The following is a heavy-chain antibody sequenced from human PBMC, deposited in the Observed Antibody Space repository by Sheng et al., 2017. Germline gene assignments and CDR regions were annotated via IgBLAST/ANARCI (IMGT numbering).Heavy chain of an antibody. CDR2: VNHSGST. Sequence: QVQLQQWGAGLLKAFRRPCPSPALSMVGPSVVTTGAGSASPQGRGWSGLGKVNHSGSTNYNPSLKSRVTISVXTSKNQFSLKLSSVTAADTAVYYCARGVMITFGGGVIGWFDPWGQGTLVTVSS. V-gene: IGHV4-34*01. J-gene: IGHJ5*02. CDR1: VGPSVVTT. D-gene: IGHD3-16*01. CDR3: ARGVMITFGGGVIGWFDP.